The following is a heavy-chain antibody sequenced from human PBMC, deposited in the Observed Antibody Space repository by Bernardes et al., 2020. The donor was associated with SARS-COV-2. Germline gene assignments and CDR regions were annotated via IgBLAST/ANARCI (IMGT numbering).Heavy chain of an antibody. J-gene: IGHJ4*02. Sequence: SETLSLTCTVSGGSISSSSYYWGWIRQSPGKGLEWIGTIDYTGSTYYNPSLKSRVTISVDTSKNQFSLRLTSVTAADTSVYYCARAPPEAVAGMGLFDYWRQGTLVTVSS. D-gene: IGHD6-19*01. V-gene: IGHV4-39*01. CDR1: GGSISSSSYY. CDR2: IDYTGST. CDR3: ARAPPEAVAGMGLFDY.